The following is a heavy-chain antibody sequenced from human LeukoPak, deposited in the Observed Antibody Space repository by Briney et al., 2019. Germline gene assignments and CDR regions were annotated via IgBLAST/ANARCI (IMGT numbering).Heavy chain of an antibody. V-gene: IGHV4-61*01. Sequence: SETLSLTCAVSGVSINTCCYYWTWIRPPPGKGLEWIGYKYYSGSTRYNSSLRSRLTISLDSSKNQFSLRLTSVTAADTAVYYCARGRSYGFDFDSWGPGTLVIVSS. J-gene: IGHJ4*02. CDR3: ARGRSYGFDFDS. CDR2: KYYSGST. D-gene: IGHD5-18*01. CDR1: GVSINTCCYY.